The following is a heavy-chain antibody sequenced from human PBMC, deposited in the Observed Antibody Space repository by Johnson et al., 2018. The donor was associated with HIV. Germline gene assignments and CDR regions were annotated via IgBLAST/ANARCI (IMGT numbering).Heavy chain of an antibody. J-gene: IGHJ3*02. V-gene: IGHV3-9*01. CDR3: AKAKRAMTKWGFGAFDI. D-gene: IGHD7-27*01. CDR1: GFTFDDYA. CDR2: ISWNSGSI. Sequence: VQLVESGGGLVQPGRSLRLSCAASGFTFDDYAMHWVRQAPGKGLEWVSGISWNSGSIGYADSVKGSFTISRANAKNSLYLQMNILRAEDTALYYCAKAKRAMTKWGFGAFDIWGQGTMVTVSS.